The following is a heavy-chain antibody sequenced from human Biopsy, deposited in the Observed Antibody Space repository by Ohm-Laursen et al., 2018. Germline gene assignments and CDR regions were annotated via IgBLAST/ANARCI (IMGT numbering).Heavy chain of an antibody. CDR1: GVSINGGRYY. Sequence: TLSLTCTVSGVSINGGRYYWNWIRHHPGKGLEWIGNIFYSANTYYNPSLKSRVTISVDTSKNQFSLKLSSVTAAGTAVYYCARLGSGDYFPTFFDFGGRGTLVTVSS. CDR3: ARLGSGDYFPTFFDF. D-gene: IGHD5-12*01. CDR2: IFYSANT. V-gene: IGHV4-31*03. J-gene: IGHJ2*01.